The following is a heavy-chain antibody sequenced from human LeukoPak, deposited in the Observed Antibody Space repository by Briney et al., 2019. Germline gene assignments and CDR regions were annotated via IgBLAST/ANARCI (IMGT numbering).Heavy chain of an antibody. D-gene: IGHD4-23*01. CDR1: GGSFNDYS. CDR3: ARHSHDYGGNPPFDY. CDR2: ISHSGST. Sequence: SETLSLTCAVYGGSFNDYSWNWIRQPPGKGLEWIGEISHSGSTNYNPSLKSRVTISVDTSKNQFSLKLSSVTAADTAVYYCARHSHDYGGNPPFDYWGQGTLVTVSS. V-gene: IGHV4-34*01. J-gene: IGHJ4*02.